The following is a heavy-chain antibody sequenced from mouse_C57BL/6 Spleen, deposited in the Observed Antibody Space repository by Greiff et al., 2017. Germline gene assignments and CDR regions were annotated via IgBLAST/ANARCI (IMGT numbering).Heavy chain of an antibody. Sequence: EVQGVESGGDLVKPGGSLKLSCAASGFTFSSYGMSWVRQTPDKRLEWVATISSGGSYTYYPDSVKGRFTSSRDNAKNTLYLQMSSLKSEDTAMYYCARREGITTAGFAYWGQGTLVTVSA. CDR3: ARREGITTAGFAY. D-gene: IGHD1-2*01. CDR1: GFTFSSYG. V-gene: IGHV5-6*01. CDR2: ISSGGSYT. J-gene: IGHJ3*01.